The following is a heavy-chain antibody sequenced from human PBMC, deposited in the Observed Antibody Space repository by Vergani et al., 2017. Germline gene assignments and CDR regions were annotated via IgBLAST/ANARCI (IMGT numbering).Heavy chain of an antibody. CDR2: ISYDGSNK. Sequence: QVQLVESGGGVVQPGRSLRLSCAASGFTFSSYAMHWVRQAPGKGLEWVAVISYDGSNKYYADSVKGRFTISRDNSKNTLYLQMNSLRAEDTAVYYCTTAHPTVAGTGDYWGQGTLVTVSS. J-gene: IGHJ4*02. V-gene: IGHV3-30*01. CDR1: GFTFSSYA. D-gene: IGHD6-19*01. CDR3: TTAHPTVAGTGDY.